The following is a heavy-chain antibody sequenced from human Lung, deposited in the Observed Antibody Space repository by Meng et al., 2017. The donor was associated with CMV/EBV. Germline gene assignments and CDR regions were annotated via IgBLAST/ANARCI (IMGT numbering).Heavy chain of an antibody. CDR1: GFSFSSYS. CDR3: ARPLTVDPTLGLYYFPMDV. CDR2: ISSTSYTYV. J-gene: IGHJ6*02. D-gene: IGHD4-23*01. Sequence: GESLKISCAASGFSFSSYSMNWVRQAPGKGLEWVSSISSTSYTYVYYADSVKGRFTISRDNAENSVYLHMNSLRVEDTSVYYCARPLTVDPTLGLYYFPMDVWGQGTTVTVSS. V-gene: IGHV3-21*01.